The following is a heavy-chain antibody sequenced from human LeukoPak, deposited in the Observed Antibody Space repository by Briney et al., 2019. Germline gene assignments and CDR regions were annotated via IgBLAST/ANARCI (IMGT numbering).Heavy chain of an antibody. CDR1: GGAFSGYY. CDR3: ARLTPTTLSLYYYYMDV. Sequence: SETLSLTCVVYGGAFSGYYWSWIRQPPGKGLEWIGEINHRGSTNYNPSLKSRVSISVDTSKNQFSLKLTSVTAADTAVYYCARLTPTTLSLYYYYMDVWGKGTTVTVSS. D-gene: IGHD2/OR15-2a*01. J-gene: IGHJ6*03. CDR2: INHRGST. V-gene: IGHV4-34*01.